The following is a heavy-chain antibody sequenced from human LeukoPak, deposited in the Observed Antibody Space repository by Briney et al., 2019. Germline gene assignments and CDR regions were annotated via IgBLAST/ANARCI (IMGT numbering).Heavy chain of an antibody. CDR1: GGSISSGGYS. D-gene: IGHD2-2*01. V-gene: IGHV4-30-2*01. CDR3: ARSCSTSCPYYFDY. J-gene: IGHJ4*02. Sequence: SQTLSLTCAVSGGSISSGGYSWSWIRQPPGKGLEWIGYIYHSGSTYYNPSLKSRVTISVDRSKNQFSLKLSSVTAADTAVYYCARSCSTSCPYYFDYWGQGTLVTVSS. CDR2: IYHSGST.